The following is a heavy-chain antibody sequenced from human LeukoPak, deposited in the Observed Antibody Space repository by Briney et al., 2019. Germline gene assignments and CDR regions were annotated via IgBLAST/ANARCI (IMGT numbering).Heavy chain of an antibody. CDR1: GLTVSSNY. CDR2: IYSGGST. CDR3: ARVRYGDYRDYYYYYMDV. V-gene: IGHV3-53*01. D-gene: IGHD4-17*01. J-gene: IGHJ6*03. Sequence: AGGSLRLSCAASGLTVSSNYMSWVRQAPGKGLEWVSVIYSGGSTYYADSVKGRFTISRDNSKNTLYLQMNSLRAEDTAVYYCARVRYGDYRDYYYYYMDVWGKGTTVTVSS.